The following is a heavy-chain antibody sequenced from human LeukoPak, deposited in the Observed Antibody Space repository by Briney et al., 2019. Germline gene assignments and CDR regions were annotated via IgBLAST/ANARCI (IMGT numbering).Heavy chain of an antibody. CDR3: ARGLSIAVAGTVDY. V-gene: IGHV3-20*04. J-gene: IGHJ4*02. D-gene: IGHD6-19*01. Sequence: GGSLSLSCAASGFTFDDHGMSSVRQATGKGLELVSGISWNGGSTSYADTVKGRFTISRDNAKNSMYLQMNSLRAEDTALYYCARGLSIAVAGTVDYWGQGSLVTVSS. CDR1: GFTFDDHG. CDR2: ISWNGGST.